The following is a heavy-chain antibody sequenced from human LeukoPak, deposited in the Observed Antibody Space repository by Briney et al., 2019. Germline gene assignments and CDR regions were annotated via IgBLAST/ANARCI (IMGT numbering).Heavy chain of an antibody. J-gene: IGHJ4*02. V-gene: IGHV5-51*01. Sequence: GGSLKISCKGSGFSFTSYWIAWVRQMPGKGLEWMGIIYPCDSDTRYSPSFQGQVTISADKSITTAYLQWSSLKAADTAMYYCAGSNCSGGSCYSGGFDYWGQGTLVTVSS. CDR1: GFSFTSYW. CDR2: IYPCDSDT. CDR3: AGSNCSGGSCYSGGFDY. D-gene: IGHD2-15*01.